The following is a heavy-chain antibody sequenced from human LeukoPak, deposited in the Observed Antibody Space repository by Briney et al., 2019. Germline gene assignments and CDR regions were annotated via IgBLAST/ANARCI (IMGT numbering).Heavy chain of an antibody. J-gene: IGHJ4*02. D-gene: IGHD2-15*01. V-gene: IGHV3-74*01. Sequence: GGSVRLSCAASGFTFSSYWMHWVRQAPGKGLVWVSRINSDGSSTSYAGAVKGRFTISRDNAKNTLYLQMNSLRAEDTAVYYCARVGEIYCSGGSCYQSYFDYWGQGTLVTVSS. CDR3: ARVGEIYCSGGSCYQSYFDY. CDR2: INSDGSST. CDR1: GFTFSSYW.